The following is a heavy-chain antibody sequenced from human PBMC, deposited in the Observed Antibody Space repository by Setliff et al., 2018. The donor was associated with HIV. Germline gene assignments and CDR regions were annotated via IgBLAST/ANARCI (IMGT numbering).Heavy chain of an antibody. V-gene: IGHV4-4*02. CDR2: IYHSGST. CDR3: ARGAWYTSGWYSSRYMDV. Sequence: SETLSLTCAVSGGSISSSNWWSWVRQPPGKGLEWIGEIYHSGSTNYNPSLKSRVTISVDTSKNKFSLKLSSVTAADTAVYYCARGAWYTSGWYSSRYMDVWGKGTTVTV. J-gene: IGHJ6*03. D-gene: IGHD6-19*01. CDR1: GGSISSSNW.